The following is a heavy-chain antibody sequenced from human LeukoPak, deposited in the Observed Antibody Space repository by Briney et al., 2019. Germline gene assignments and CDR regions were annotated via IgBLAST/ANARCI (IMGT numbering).Heavy chain of an antibody. CDR3: ARDRSGSYPNWFDP. V-gene: IGHV3-23*01. J-gene: IGHJ5*02. CDR2: ITGNGANT. CDR1: GFTFSGYS. D-gene: IGHD3-10*01. Sequence: TGGSLRLSCVASGFTFSGYSMNWVRQAPGKGLEWVSAITGNGANTFYADSVKGRFTISRDNSKNTMYLQMNSLRAEDTALYYCARDRSGSYPNWFDPWGQGTLVTVSS.